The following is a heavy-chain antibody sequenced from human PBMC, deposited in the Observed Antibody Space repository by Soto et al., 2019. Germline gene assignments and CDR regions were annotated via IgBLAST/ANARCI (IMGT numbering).Heavy chain of an antibody. CDR3: ARDRLGSSWYDY. J-gene: IGHJ4*02. V-gene: IGHV3-30-3*01. CDR1: GFTFSSYA. Sequence: PGGSLRLSCAASGFTFSSYAMHWVRQAPGKGLEWVAVISYDGSNKYYADSVKGRFTISRDNSKNTLYLQMNSLRAEDTAVYYCARDRLGSSWYDYWGQGTLVTVSS. CDR2: ISYDGSNK. D-gene: IGHD6-13*01.